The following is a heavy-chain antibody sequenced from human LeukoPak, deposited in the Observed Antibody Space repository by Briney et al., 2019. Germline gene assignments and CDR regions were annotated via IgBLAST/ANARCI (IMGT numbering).Heavy chain of an antibody. D-gene: IGHD4-17*01. J-gene: IGHJ4*02. CDR1: GGSISNYY. Sequence: SETLSLTCTVSGGSISNYYWNWIRQPAGKELEWIGRIYTSGSTNYNPSLKSRLTMSMDTSKNQFSLRLSPVTAADTAVYYCARASDDFGDYGFDYWGQGTLVTVSS. CDR3: ARASDDFGDYGFDY. CDR2: IYTSGST. V-gene: IGHV4-4*07.